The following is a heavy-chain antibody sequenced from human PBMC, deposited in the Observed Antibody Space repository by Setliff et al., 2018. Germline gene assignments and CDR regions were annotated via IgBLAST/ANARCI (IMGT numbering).Heavy chain of an antibody. J-gene: IGHJ4*02. CDR3: ATELRSPFGHFDL. CDR2: FIPVLGKP. Sequence: TVKVSCKASGATLSGVVFSWVRQAPGHGLEWMGRFIPVLGKPNYAPRFQGRLTITVDTSTGTSYMDLRSLRSDDTAIYYCATELRSPFGHFDLWGQGSLVTVSS. D-gene: IGHD3-16*01. CDR1: GATLSGVV. V-gene: IGHV1-69*04.